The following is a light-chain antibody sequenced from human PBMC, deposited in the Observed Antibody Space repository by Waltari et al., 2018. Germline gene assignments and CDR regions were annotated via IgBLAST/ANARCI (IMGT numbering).Light chain of an antibody. CDR2: AAS. Sequence: DIQMTQSPYSLSASVGARVTITCRASQSIISYLNWYQQKPGKAPKLLIYAASSLQSGVPSRFSGSGSGTDFTLTISSLQPEDFATYYCQQSYSTLTWTFGQGTKVEIK. V-gene: IGKV1-39*01. J-gene: IGKJ1*01. CDR1: QSIISY. CDR3: QQSYSTLTWT.